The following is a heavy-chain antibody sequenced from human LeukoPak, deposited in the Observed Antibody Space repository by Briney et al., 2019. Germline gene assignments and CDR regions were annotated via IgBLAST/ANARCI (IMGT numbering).Heavy chain of an antibody. V-gene: IGHV4-34*01. CDR3: ARLRRDGYNPLDY. J-gene: IGHJ4*02. CDR2: INHSGST. Sequence: PSETLSLTCAVYGGSFSGYYWSWIRQPPGKGLEWIGEINHSGSTNYNPSLKSRVTISVDTSKNQFSLKLSSVTAADTAVYYCARLRRDGYNPLDYWGQGTLVTVSS. D-gene: IGHD5-24*01. CDR1: GGSFSGYY.